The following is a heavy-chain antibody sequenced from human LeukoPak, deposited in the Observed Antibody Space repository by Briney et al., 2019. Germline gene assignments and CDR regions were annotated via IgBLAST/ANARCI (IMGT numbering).Heavy chain of an antibody. Sequence: PGGSLRLSCAASGCTFSSYAMSWCGRAPGRGREGGLAISSSGSRTYSDDAVKGRFRISRDKSKTKMYLQLHSIRAEATAVYYCAKTRNTGVIFNPFDPCGQGHLVTVSS. CDR3: AKTRNTGVIFNPFDP. D-gene: IGHD3-16*02. CDR1: GCTFSSYA. CDR2: ISSSGSRT. V-gene: IGHV3-23*01. J-gene: IGHJ5*02.